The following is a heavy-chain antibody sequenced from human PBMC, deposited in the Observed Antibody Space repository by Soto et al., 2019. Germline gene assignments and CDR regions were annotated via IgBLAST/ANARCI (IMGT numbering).Heavy chain of an antibody. CDR2: ISYDGSNK. V-gene: IGHV3-30-3*01. CDR3: ARDRIVVVPAAILYYYYGMDV. CDR1: GFTFSSYA. J-gene: IGHJ6*02. Sequence: GGSLRLSCAASGFTFSSYAMHWVRQAPGKGLEWVAVISYDGSNKYYADSVKGRFTISRDNSKNTLYLQMNSLRAEDTAVYYCARDRIVVVPAAILYYYYGMDVWGQGTTVTVSS. D-gene: IGHD2-2*02.